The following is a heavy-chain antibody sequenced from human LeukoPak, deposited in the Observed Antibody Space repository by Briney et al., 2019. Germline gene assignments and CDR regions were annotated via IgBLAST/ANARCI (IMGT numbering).Heavy chain of an antibody. CDR1: GGSISGTNW. CDR2: ISLAGQT. CDR3: SRESGPFCPFGY. D-gene: IGHD1-26*01. Sequence: SETLSLTCGVSGGSISGTNWWSWVRQPPGQGPEWIGEISLAGQTNYNPSLNGRVTMSLDKSSNQLSLHLTSVTAADTATYFCSRESGPFCPFGYWGQGTLVIVSS. V-gene: IGHV4/OR15-8*02. J-gene: IGHJ4*02.